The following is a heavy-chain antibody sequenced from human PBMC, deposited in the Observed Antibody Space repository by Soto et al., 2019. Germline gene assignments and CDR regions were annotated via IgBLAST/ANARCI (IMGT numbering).Heavy chain of an antibody. D-gene: IGHD2-15*01. V-gene: IGHV3-30-3*02. J-gene: IGHJ4*02. CDR2: ISFNGRTQ. CDR3: AQGAGYGTTWYLDH. CDR1: GVAFSSYA. Sequence: QVQLVESGGGVVQPEKSLRLSCTASGVAFSSYAMHWVRQAPGKGLEWVATISFNGRTQLYADSVKGRFSISRDNSKNTLSLQVDSLTSDDTAVYYCAQGAGYGTTWYLDHLGQGTRVTVSS.